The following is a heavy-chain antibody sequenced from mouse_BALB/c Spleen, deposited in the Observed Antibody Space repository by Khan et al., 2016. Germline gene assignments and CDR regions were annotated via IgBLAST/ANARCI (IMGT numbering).Heavy chain of an antibody. D-gene: IGHD2-3*01. Sequence: EVQLQESGPDLVKPSQSLSLTCTVTGYSITSGYSWHWTRQFPGNKLEWMAYIQHSGTTYYNPSLKSRIPITLDTSKHHIFLHFYSVTTEDTATDYGDRWFLSWFAYWGQGTLVTGSA. CDR1: GYSITSGYS. CDR2: IQHSGTT. V-gene: IGHV3-1*02. CDR3: DRWFLSWFAY. J-gene: IGHJ3*01.